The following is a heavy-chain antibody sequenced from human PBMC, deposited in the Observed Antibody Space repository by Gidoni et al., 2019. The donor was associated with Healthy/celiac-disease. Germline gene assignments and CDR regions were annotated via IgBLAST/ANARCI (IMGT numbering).Heavy chain of an antibody. D-gene: IGHD5-18*01. V-gene: IGHV3-23*01. CDR2: IRGSGGST. J-gene: IGHJ4*02. CDR3: AKDLQPDQYSYGYYFDY. Sequence: EVQLLESGGGLVQPGGSLRLSCAASGFPFSSYAMSWVRQAPGKGLEWVSAIRGSGGSTYYADSVKGRFTISRDKSKNTLYLQMNSLRAEDTAVYYFAKDLQPDQYSYGYYFDYWGQGTLVTVSS. CDR1: GFPFSSYA.